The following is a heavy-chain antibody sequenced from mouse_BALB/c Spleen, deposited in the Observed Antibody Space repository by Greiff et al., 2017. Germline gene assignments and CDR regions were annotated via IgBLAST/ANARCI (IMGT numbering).Heavy chain of an antibody. V-gene: IGHV1-15*01. J-gene: IGHJ4*01. Sequence: VKLMESGAELVRPGASVTLSCKASGYTFTDYEMHWVKQTPVHGLEWIGAIDPETGGTAYNQKFKGKATLTADKSSSTAYMELRSLTSEDSAVYYCTRDGDYWGQGTSVTVSS. CDR3: TRDGDY. CDR1: GYTFTDYE. CDR2: IDPETGGT. D-gene: IGHD2-3*01.